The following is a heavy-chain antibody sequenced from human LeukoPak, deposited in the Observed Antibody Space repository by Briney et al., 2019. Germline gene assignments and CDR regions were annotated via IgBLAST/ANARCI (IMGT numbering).Heavy chain of an antibody. CDR3: ARHMATPGTRGFDS. V-gene: IGHV4-4*02. D-gene: IGHD5-24*01. J-gene: IGHJ4*02. CDR2: IYLGGKT. Sequence: PSGTLSLTCAESGGSISSANWWSWVRQPPGKGLEWIGEIYLGGKTNYNPSLKSRVTISIDTSKNQFSLKLISVTAADTALYYCARHMATPGTRGFDSWGQGTLVTVSS. CDR1: GGSISSANW.